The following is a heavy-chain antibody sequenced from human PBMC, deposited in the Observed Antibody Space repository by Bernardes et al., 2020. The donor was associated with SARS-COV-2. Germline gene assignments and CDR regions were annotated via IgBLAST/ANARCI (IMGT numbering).Heavy chain of an antibody. CDR1: GFSFSDAW. CDR3: FTNRIMTTVTHDH. D-gene: IGHD4-17*01. V-gene: IGHV3-15*01. Sequence: GGSLRLSCAASGFSFSDAWMSWARQAPGKGLEWVGRIKSKTDDETIDYAAPVKGRFTISRDDSKNTLYLQMNSLKTEDTAVYYCFTNRIMTTVTHDHWGQGTLVTVSS. CDR2: IKSKTDDETI. J-gene: IGHJ4*02.